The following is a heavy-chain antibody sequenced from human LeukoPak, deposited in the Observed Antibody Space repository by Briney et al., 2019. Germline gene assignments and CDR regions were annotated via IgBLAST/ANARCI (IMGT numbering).Heavy chain of an antibody. V-gene: IGHV4-34*01. CDR2: INHSGST. CDR1: GGSFSGYY. J-gene: IGHJ4*02. D-gene: IGHD3-22*01. CDR3: ARNYDSSAFYLAY. Sequence: PSETLSLTCAVYGGSFSGYYWSWIRQPPGKGLEWIGEINHSGSTNYNPSLKSRVTISVDTSKNQFSLKLSSVTAADTAVYYCARNYDSSAFYLAYWGQGTLVTVSS.